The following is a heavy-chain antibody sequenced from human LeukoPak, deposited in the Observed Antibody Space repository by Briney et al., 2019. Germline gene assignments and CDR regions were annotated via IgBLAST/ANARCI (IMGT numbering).Heavy chain of an antibody. CDR1: GGSISSYY. CDR2: IYTSGST. J-gene: IGHJ6*02. Sequence: SETLSLTCTVSGGSISSYYWSWIRQPAGKGLEWIGRIYTSGSTNCNPSLKSRVTMSVDTSKNQFSLKLSSVTAADTAVYYCARSMVRGINYYYYGMDVWGQGTTVTVSS. CDR3: ARSMVRGINYYYYGMDV. D-gene: IGHD3-10*01. V-gene: IGHV4-4*07.